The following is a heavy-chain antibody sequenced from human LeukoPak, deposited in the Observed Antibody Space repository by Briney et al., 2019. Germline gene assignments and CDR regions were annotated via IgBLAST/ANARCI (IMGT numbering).Heavy chain of an antibody. CDR2: IYYSGST. J-gene: IGHJ6*02. CDR3: ARRPPYYYGLDV. V-gene: IGHV4-39*01. Sequence: PSETLSLTCTVSGGSIRSSSYYWGWIRQPPGKGLEWIGNIYYSGSTYYNPSLKSRLTISVDTSKNQFSLKLSSVTAADTAVYYCARRPPYYYGLDVWGQGTTVTVSS. CDR1: GGSIRSSSYY.